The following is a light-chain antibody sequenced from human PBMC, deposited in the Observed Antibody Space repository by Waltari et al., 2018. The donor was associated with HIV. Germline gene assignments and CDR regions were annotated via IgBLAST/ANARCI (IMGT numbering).Light chain of an antibody. Sequence: QSFLTQPPSASGTPGRRVVISCSGNTSNVGSNPVNWYRQVPGTAPKLLMFSNNQRPSGFTDRFSGSKSGTSASLAIKGLQSEDEADYYCAARDDSLNVWVFGGGTKLTVL. CDR2: SNN. CDR3: AARDDSLNVWV. CDR1: TSNVGSNP. J-gene: IGLJ3*02. V-gene: IGLV1-44*01.